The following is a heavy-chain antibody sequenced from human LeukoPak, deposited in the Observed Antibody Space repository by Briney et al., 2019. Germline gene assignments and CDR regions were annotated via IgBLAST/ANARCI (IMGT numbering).Heavy chain of an antibody. V-gene: IGHV3-15*01. CDR2: IKSKTDGGTT. D-gene: IGHD2-15*01. J-gene: IGHJ4*02. CDR3: TYPYCSGGSCYTRTESGSGWSEVDY. CDR1: GFTFSNAW. Sequence: PGGSLRLSCAASGFTFSNAWMSWVRQAPGKGLEWVGRIKSKTDGGTTDYAAPVKGRFTISRDDSKNTLYLQMNSLKTEDTAVYYCTYPYCSGGSCYTRTESGSGWSEVDYWGQGTLVTVSS.